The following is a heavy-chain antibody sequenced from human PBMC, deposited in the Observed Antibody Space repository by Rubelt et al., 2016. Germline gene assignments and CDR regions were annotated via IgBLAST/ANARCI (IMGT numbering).Heavy chain of an antibody. CDR1: GGSFSGYY. CDR2: INHSGST. J-gene: IGHJ2*01. D-gene: IGHD1-26*01. V-gene: IGHV4-34*01. CDR3: ASSGGLSGADSGSTWPDWYFDL. Sequence: QVQLQQWGAGLLKPSETLSLTCAVYGGSFSGYYWSWIRQPPGKGLEWIGEINHSGSTNYNPSLKSRVTTSVDTSKNQFSLKLSSVPAADTAVYYCASSGGLSGADSGSTWPDWYFDLWGRGTLVTVSS.